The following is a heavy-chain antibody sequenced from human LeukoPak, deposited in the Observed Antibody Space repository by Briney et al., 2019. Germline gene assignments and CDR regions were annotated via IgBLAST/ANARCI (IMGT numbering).Heavy chain of an antibody. CDR3: ARDMSFAAGTDDAFDI. Sequence: GGSLRLSCAASGFTFSSYGMSWVRQAPGKGLEWVSAISGSGGSTYYADSVKGRFTISRDNSKNTLYLQMNSLRSDDTAVYYCARDMSFAAGTDDAFDIWGQGTMVTVSS. CDR2: ISGSGGST. V-gene: IGHV3-23*01. D-gene: IGHD6-13*01. CDR1: GFTFSSYG. J-gene: IGHJ3*02.